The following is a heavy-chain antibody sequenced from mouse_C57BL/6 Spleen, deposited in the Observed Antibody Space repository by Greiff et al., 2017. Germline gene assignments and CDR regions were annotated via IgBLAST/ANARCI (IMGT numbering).Heavy chain of an antibody. CDR3: AQMRDEFLGLRFAY. J-gene: IGHJ3*01. V-gene: IGHV8-5*01. Sequence: QVTLKVSGPGILQPSQTLSLTCSFSGFSLSTSNMGIGWIRQPSGKGLEWLAHIWWNDDKYYNPFLKSRHTIPKDTSNNQVFLQITRVDTADTATYFFAQMRDEFLGLRFAYWGQGTLVTVSA. CDR1: GFSLSTSNMG. CDR2: IWWNDDK. D-gene: IGHD3-1*01.